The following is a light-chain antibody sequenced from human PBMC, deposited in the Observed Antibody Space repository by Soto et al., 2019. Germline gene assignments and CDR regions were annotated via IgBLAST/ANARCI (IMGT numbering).Light chain of an antibody. J-gene: IGLJ1*01. CDR3: SSYTTSSTLYV. CDR1: SSDVGAYSY. V-gene: IGLV2-14*03. CDR2: DVT. Sequence: QSALTQPASVSGSPGQSITISCTGTSSDVGAYSYVSWYQQYPGKAPKYIIYDVTNRPSGVSYRFSGSKSGNTASLTISGLQAEDEADYYCSSYTTSSTLYVFGTGTKLTVL.